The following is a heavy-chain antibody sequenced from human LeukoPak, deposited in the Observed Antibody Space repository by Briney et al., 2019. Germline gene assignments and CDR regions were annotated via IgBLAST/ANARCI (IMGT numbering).Heavy chain of an antibody. J-gene: IGHJ3*02. D-gene: IGHD3-22*01. CDR1: GFTVSSNY. CDR3: ARETYYYDSSGYGSAFDI. Sequence: PGGSLRLSCAASGFTVSSNYMSWVSQAPGKGLEWVLVIYSGATTYYTASVKGQFTISRNNSKNTLYLQMNSLRAEDTAVYYCARETYYYDSSGYGSAFDIWGQGTMVTVSS. V-gene: IGHV3-53*01. CDR2: IYSGATT.